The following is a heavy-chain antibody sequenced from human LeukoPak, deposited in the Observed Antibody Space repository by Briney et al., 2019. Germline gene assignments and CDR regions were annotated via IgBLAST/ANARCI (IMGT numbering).Heavy chain of an antibody. CDR1: GGSFSGYY. CDR3: ARGAPLYYYGSGSYYNVPDAFDI. Sequence: PSETLSLTCAVYGGSFSGYYWSWIRQPPGKGLEWIGEINHSGSTNYNPSLKSRATISVDTSKNQFSLKLSSVTAADTAVYYCARGAPLYYYGSGSYYNVPDAFDIWGQGTMVTVSS. D-gene: IGHD3-10*01. V-gene: IGHV4-34*01. J-gene: IGHJ3*02. CDR2: INHSGST.